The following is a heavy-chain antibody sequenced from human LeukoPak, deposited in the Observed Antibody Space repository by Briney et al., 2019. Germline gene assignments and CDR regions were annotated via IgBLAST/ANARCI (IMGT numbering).Heavy chain of an antibody. CDR2: IYPGDSDT. J-gene: IGHJ4*02. CDR1: GYSFTSYW. Sequence: GESLKISCKGSGYSFTSYWIGWVRQMPGKGLEWMGIIYPGDSDTRYSPSFQGRVTISADKSISTAYLQWSSLKASDTAMYYCARGMYSSHYYFDYWGQGTLVTVSS. CDR3: ARGMYSSHYYFDY. V-gene: IGHV5-51*01. D-gene: IGHD6-13*01.